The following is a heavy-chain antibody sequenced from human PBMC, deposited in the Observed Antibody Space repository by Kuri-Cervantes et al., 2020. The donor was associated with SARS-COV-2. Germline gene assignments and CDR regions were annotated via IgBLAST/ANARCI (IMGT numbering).Heavy chain of an antibody. J-gene: IGHJ4*02. Sequence: SETLSLTCAVSGDSITSSSYYWGWIRQPPGKGLEWIGNIYNSGSTYYNPSLKSRVTISVDTSKNQFSLNLSSVTAADTAVYYCARGEWDVVLDWGQGTLVTVSS. V-gene: IGHV4-39*02. CDR3: ARGEWDVVLD. CDR2: IYNSGST. D-gene: IGHD1-26*01. CDR1: GDSITSSSYY.